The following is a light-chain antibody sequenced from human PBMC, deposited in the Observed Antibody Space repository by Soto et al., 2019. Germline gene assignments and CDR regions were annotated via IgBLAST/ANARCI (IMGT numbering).Light chain of an antibody. J-gene: IGKJ4*01. CDR1: QAINTA. V-gene: IGKV1-13*02. CDR3: QQFNGFPLT. Sequence: AIHLTQSATSLSASVGDKVTITCRSSQAINTALAWYQEKPGKTPDLLMYDASRLINGVPSRFSGSGSGTEFTLTISSLQPEDFAIYYCQQFNGFPLTFGGGTKVAI. CDR2: DAS.